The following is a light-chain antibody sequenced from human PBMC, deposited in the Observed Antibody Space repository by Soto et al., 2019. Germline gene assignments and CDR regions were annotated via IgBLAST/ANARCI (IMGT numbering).Light chain of an antibody. CDR1: SSDVGVYNY. CDR3: SSYTSSSTPYV. J-gene: IGLJ1*01. CDR2: DVS. V-gene: IGLV2-14*01. Sequence: QSALAQPASVSGSPGQSITISCTGTSSDVGVYNYVSWYQQHPGKAPKLMIYDVSNRPSGVSNRFSGSKSGNTASLTTSGLQAEDEADYYCSSYTSSSTPYVFGTGTKVTVL.